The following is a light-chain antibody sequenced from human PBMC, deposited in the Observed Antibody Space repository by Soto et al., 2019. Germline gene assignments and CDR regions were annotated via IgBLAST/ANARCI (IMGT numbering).Light chain of an antibody. J-gene: IGKJ2*01. CDR2: GAS. Sequence: EIVLTQSPATLSVSPGERATLFCRASQGISTLLAWYQQKPGQAPRLLIYGASTRASGVPDRFSGGGSGTDFVLTISRLEPEDFAVYYCQQYGRSPFTFGQGTKLQIK. CDR3: QQYGRSPFT. V-gene: IGKV3-20*01. CDR1: QGISTL.